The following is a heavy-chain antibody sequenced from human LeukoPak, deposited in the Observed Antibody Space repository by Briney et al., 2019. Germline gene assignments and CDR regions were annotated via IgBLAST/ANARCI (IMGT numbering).Heavy chain of an antibody. D-gene: IGHD5-12*01. J-gene: IGHJ1*01. Sequence: PGGSLRLSCAASGFTFSSYSMNWVRQAPGKGLEWVSSISSSSSYIYYADSVKGRFTISRDNAKNSLYLQMNSLRAEDTALYYCAKDDRGGEYFQHWGQGTLVTVSS. CDR3: AKDDRGGEYFQH. CDR1: GFTFSSYS. CDR2: ISSSSSYI. V-gene: IGHV3-21*04.